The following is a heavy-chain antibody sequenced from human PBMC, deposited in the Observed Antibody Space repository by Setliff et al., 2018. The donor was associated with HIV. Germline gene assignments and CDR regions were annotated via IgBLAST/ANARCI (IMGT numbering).Heavy chain of an antibody. D-gene: IGHD3-22*01. CDR3: AKGEDSSGWWYFDL. CDR1: GFTFDDYA. V-gene: IGHV3-9*01. CDR2: INWNSSSI. J-gene: IGHJ2*01. Sequence: PGGSLRLSCTASGFTFDDYARHWVRQVPGKGLEWVADINWNSSSIGYADSVKGSFTSSRDNAKNSMYLQMNSLRAEDTALYYCAKGEDSSGWWYFDLWGRGTLVTVSS.